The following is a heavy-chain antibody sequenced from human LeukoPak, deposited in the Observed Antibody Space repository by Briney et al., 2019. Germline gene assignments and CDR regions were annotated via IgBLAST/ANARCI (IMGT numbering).Heavy chain of an antibody. CDR1: GFTFSDYY. CDR2: ISYDGSNK. J-gene: IGHJ4*02. CDR3: ARDGVLYYYDSSGYRAQFDY. V-gene: IGHV3-30-3*01. Sequence: PGGSLRLSCAASGFTFSDYYMSWIRQAPGKGLEWVAVISYDGSNKYYADSVKGRFTISRDNSKNTLYLQMNSLRAEDTAVYYCARDGVLYYYDSSGYRAQFDYWGQGTLVTVSS. D-gene: IGHD3-22*01.